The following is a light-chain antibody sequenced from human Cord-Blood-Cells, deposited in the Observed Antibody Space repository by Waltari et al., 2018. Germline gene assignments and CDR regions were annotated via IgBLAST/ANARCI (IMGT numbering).Light chain of an antibody. CDR3: QQSYSTPPT. CDR1: QSISSY. V-gene: IGKV1-39*01. Sequence: DIQMTQSPSSLSASVGDRVTITCRASQSISSYLNWYQQKPGKAPKLLIYAASSLQSGVPSRFSGSGSGTDFTLTISSQQPEEFATYYCQQSYSTPPTFGQRTKVEIK. CDR2: AAS. J-gene: IGKJ1*01.